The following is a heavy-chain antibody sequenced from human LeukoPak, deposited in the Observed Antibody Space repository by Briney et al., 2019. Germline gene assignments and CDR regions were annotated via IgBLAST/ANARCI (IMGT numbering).Heavy chain of an antibody. CDR1: GFTFSSYS. CDR3: ARVPDRGYCSSTSCYYMDV. V-gene: IGHV3-21*01. Sequence: GGSLRLSCAASGFTFSSYSMNWVRQAPGKGLEWVSSISSSSSYIYYADSVKGRFTIFRDNAKNSLYLQMNSLRAEDTAVYYCARVPDRGYCSSTSCYYMDVWGKGTTVTVSS. J-gene: IGHJ6*03. CDR2: ISSSSSYI. D-gene: IGHD2-2*01.